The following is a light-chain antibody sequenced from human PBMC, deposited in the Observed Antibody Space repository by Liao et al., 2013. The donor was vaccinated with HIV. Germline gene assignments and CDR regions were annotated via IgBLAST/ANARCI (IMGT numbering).Light chain of an antibody. CDR1: RLWEKY. CDR3: QAWDSSTGDVA. CDR2: QDT. V-gene: IGLV3-1*01. Sequence: SYELTQPPSVSVSPGQTASITCSGDRLWEKYVSWYQQRPGQSPVLVMYQDTKRPSGIPERMSGSKSGNTATLTISGTQAMDEADYYCQAWDSSTGDVAFGGGTKLTVL. J-gene: IGLJ2*01.